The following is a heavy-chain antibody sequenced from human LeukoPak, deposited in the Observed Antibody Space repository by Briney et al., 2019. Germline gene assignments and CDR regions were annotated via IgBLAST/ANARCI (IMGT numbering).Heavy chain of an antibody. D-gene: IGHD3-3*01. CDR3: ARVVWNKSDQRITIFGVSSYFDY. J-gene: IGHJ4*02. Sequence: AGGSLRLSCAASGFTFDDYGMSWVRQAPGKGLEWVSGINWNGGSTGYADSVKGRFTISRDNAKNSLYLQMNSLRAEDTALYYCARVVWNKSDQRITIFGVSSYFDYWGQGTLVTVSS. V-gene: IGHV3-20*04. CDR1: GFTFDDYG. CDR2: INWNGGST.